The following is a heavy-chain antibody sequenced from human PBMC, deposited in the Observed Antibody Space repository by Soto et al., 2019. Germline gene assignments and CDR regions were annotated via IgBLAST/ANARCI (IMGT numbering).Heavy chain of an antibody. J-gene: IGHJ4*02. V-gene: IGHV1-3*01. CDR1: GYTFTSYA. CDR2: INAGNGNT. CDR3: ARGITLPTPLDY. D-gene: IGHD1-20*01. Sequence: ASVKVSCKASGYTFTSYAMHWVLQAPGQRLEWMEWINAGNGNTKYSQKFQGRVTITRDTSASTAYMELSSLRSEDTAVYYCARGITLPTPLDYWGQGTLVTVSS.